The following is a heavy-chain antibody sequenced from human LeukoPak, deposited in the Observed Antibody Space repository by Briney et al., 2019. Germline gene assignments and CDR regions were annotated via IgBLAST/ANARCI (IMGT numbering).Heavy chain of an antibody. Sequence: SETLSLICTISGLSISSYYWSWIRQPAGKGLEWIGRIYTSGSTNYNPSLKSRVTISVDTSKNQFSLKLSSVTAADTAVYYCAGEYRSAYNYWGQGTLVTVSS. V-gene: IGHV4-4*07. J-gene: IGHJ4*02. CDR3: AGEYRSAYNY. CDR1: GLSISSYY. CDR2: IYTSGST. D-gene: IGHD3-10*01.